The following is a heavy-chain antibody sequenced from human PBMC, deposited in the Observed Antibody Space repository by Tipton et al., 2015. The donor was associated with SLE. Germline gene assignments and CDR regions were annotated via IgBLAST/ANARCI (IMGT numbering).Heavy chain of an antibody. V-gene: IGHV4-59*12. D-gene: IGHD4-17*01. CDR2: IYYTGNT. CDR3: ARADYGDSRWGY. Sequence: TLSLTCTVSGGSISGYFWSWIRQPPGKGLEWIGYIYYTGNTNYNPSLKSRVTISVDTSKKQFSLKLSSVTAADTAVYYCARADYGDSRWGYWGQGTLVTVSS. CDR1: GGSISGYF. J-gene: IGHJ4*02.